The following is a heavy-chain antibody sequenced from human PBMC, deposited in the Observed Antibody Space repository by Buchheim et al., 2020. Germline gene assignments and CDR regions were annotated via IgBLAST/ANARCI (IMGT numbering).Heavy chain of an antibody. CDR2: ISSSISYI. Sequence: EVQLVESGGGLVKPGGSLRLSCAASGFTFSSYSMNWVRQAPGKGLEWVSSISSSISYIYYADSVKGRFTISRDNAKNSPFLQMNSLRAEDTAVYYCARGTNSLYSSGWYRENYYYYGMDVWGQGTT. J-gene: IGHJ6*02. D-gene: IGHD6-19*01. V-gene: IGHV3-21*01. CDR3: ARGTNSLYSSGWYRENYYYYGMDV. CDR1: GFTFSSYS.